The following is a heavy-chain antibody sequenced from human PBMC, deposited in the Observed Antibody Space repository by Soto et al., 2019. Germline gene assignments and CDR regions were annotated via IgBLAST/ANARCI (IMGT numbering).Heavy chain of an antibody. J-gene: IGHJ4*02. D-gene: IGHD3-10*02. CDR1: GFTFSTYA. Sequence: EGQLLELGGGLVQPGGSLRLSCAAPGFTFSTYAMSWVRQVPGKGLEWVSTISGSGGSTYYADSVKGRFTISRDNSKNTLYLQMNSLRAEDTAVYYCAKEYPRFGELFDYWGQGTLVTVSS. V-gene: IGHV3-23*01. CDR2: ISGSGGST. CDR3: AKEYPRFGELFDY.